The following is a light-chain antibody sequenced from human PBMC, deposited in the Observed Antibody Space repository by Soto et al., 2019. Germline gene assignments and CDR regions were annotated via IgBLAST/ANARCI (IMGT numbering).Light chain of an antibody. V-gene: IGKV3-15*01. J-gene: IGKJ1*01. CDR3: QQYNSYSRT. Sequence: SHSPASLSVSPGERATLSCRASQSVSSNLAWYQQKPGQAPRLLIYGASTRATAIPARFSGSGSGTEFTLTISSLQPDDFATYYCQQYNSYSRTFGQGTKV. CDR2: GAS. CDR1: QSVSSN.